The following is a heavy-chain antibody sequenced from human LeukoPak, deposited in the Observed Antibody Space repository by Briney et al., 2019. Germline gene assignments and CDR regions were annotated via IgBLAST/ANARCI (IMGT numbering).Heavy chain of an antibody. J-gene: IGHJ3*02. CDR3: AREGTGYDFWSGYSNDAFDI. D-gene: IGHD3-3*01. V-gene: IGHV3-74*01. CDR1: GFTFSSYW. CDR2: INNGGSTT. Sequence: GGSLRLSCTASGFTFSSYWMHWVRQAPGKGLVWASRINNGGSTTSYADSVRGRFTISRDNAENTLYLQMNSLRAEDTAVYYCAREGTGYDFWSGYSNDAFDIWGQGTMVTVSS.